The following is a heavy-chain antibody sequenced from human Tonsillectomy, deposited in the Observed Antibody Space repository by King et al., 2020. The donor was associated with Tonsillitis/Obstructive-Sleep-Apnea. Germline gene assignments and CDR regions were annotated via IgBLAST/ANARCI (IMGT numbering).Heavy chain of an antibody. Sequence: VQLVESGGGLVQPGGSLRLSCVASGFTVSNSYMSWVRQAPGKGLEWVSIIYSGGGTYYAAYVKGRFTISRDNSKNTLYLQMNSLRAEDTAVYYCARDRREMATNAYFDYWGQGTLVTVSS. CDR2: IYSGGGT. V-gene: IGHV3-66*01. D-gene: IGHD5-24*01. CDR3: ARDRREMATNAYFDY. CDR1: GFTVSNSY. J-gene: IGHJ4*02.